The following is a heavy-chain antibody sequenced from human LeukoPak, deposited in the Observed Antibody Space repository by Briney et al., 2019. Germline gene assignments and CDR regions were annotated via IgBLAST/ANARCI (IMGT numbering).Heavy chain of an antibody. V-gene: IGHV4-38-2*02. CDR2: IYYSGNT. D-gene: IGHD5-24*01. CDR1: GYSISSGYY. CDR3: ARGGEMATTDPMDY. Sequence: SETLSLTCTVSGYSISSGYYWGWIRQPPGEGLEWIGSIYYSGNTYYNTSLKSRVTISVDTSKNQFSLKLSSVTAADTAVYYCARGGEMATTDPMDYWGQGTLVTVSS. J-gene: IGHJ4*02.